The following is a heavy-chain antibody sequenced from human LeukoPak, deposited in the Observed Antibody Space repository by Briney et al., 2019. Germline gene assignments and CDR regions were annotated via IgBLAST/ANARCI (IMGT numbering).Heavy chain of an antibody. Sequence: SVKVSCKASGGTFSSYAISWVRQAPGQGLEWMGRIIPILGIANYAQKFQGRVTITADKSTSTAYMELSRLRSEDTAVYYCAGPRSSGYYFWVYWGQGTLVTVSS. V-gene: IGHV1-69*04. J-gene: IGHJ4*02. CDR2: IIPILGIA. CDR1: GGTFSSYA. D-gene: IGHD3-22*01. CDR3: AGPRSSGYYFWVY.